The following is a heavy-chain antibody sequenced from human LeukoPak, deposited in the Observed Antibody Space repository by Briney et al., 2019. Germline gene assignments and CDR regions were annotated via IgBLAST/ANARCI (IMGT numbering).Heavy chain of an antibody. CDR2: ISAYNGNT. CDR1: GYTFTSYG. V-gene: IGHV1-18*01. J-gene: IGHJ6*04. Sequence: GASVKVSCKASGYTFTSYGISWVRQAPGQGLEWMGWISAYNGNTNYAQKLQGRVTMTTDTSTSTAYMELRSLRSDDTAVYYCARDGDYYGSGSYYNLDYWGKGTTVTVSS. D-gene: IGHD3-10*01. CDR3: ARDGDYYGSGSYYNLDY.